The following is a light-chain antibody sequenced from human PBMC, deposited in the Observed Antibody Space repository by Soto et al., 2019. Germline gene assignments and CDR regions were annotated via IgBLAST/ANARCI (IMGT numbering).Light chain of an antibody. J-gene: IGKJ4*01. CDR3: QKYNSAPLT. Sequence: EIVVTQSPATLSLSPVSQATLSCRASQSVSNYLAWYQQKPGQAPRLLIYDASTRATGIPARFSGSGSGTEFTLTISSLQPEDVAAYCCQKYNSAPLTFGGGTKVHI. CDR2: DAS. CDR1: QSVSNY. V-gene: IGKV3-11*01.